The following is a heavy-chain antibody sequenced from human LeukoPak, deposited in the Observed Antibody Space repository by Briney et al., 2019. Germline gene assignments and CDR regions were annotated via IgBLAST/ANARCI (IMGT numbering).Heavy chain of an antibody. CDR3: ARRSRGSLSNSIAPADDY. CDR1: GGTFSSYT. CDR2: IIPILDIA. V-gene: IGHV1-69*02. J-gene: IGHJ4*02. D-gene: IGHD2-2*01. Sequence: SVKVSCKASGGTFSSYTINWVRKAPGQGLEWMGRIIPILDIATYAQKFQGRVTITADTSTSTAYMDLSGLKSEHTAVYYCARRSRGSLSNSIAPADDYWGQGTLVTVSS.